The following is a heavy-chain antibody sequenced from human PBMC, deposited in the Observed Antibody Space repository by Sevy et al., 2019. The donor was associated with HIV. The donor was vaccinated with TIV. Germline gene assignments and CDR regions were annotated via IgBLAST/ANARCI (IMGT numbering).Heavy chain of an antibody. CDR3: AREGPGYTYGRPEFDY. D-gene: IGHD5-18*01. V-gene: IGHV4-39*02. CDR2: MYYSGAT. J-gene: IGHJ4*02. CDR1: GGSISSSNYY. Sequence: SEILSLTCNVSGGSISSSNYYWGWIRQPPGKGLEWIGSMYYSGATFYNPSLKNRVTISGDRSKNQYFLKLTSVTAADTAVYYCAREGPGYTYGRPEFDYWGQGTLVTVSS.